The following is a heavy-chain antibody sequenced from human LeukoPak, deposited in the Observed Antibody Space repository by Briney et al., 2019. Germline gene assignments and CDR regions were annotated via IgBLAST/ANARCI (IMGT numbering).Heavy chain of an antibody. V-gene: IGHV3-21*01. D-gene: IGHD5-24*01. Sequence: GGSLRLSCAASGFTFSSYSMNWVRQAPGKGLEWVSSISSSSSYIFYADSVKGRFTISRDNAKNSLYLQMHSLRAEDTAVYYCARDLDGYNYPLDYWGQGTLVTVSS. CDR2: ISSSSSYI. J-gene: IGHJ4*02. CDR3: ARDLDGYNYPLDY. CDR1: GFTFSSYS.